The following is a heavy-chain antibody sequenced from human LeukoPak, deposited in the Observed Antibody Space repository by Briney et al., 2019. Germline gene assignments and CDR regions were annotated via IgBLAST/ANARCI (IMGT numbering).Heavy chain of an antibody. CDR3: ARGALFGVVPLPFDY. Sequence: GASVKVSCKASGYTLTSYGISWVRQAPGQGLEWMGWISAYNGNTNYAQKLQGRVTMTTDTSTSTAYMELRSLRSDDTAVYYCARGALFGVVPLPFDYWGQGTLVTVSS. J-gene: IGHJ4*02. CDR2: ISAYNGNT. V-gene: IGHV1-18*01. CDR1: GYTLTSYG. D-gene: IGHD3-3*01.